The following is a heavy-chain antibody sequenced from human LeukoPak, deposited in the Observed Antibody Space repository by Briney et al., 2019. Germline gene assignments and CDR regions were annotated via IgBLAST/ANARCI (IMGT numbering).Heavy chain of an antibody. CDR1: GYTFTDYY. CDR2: INPNSGGT. Sequence: GASVKVSCKASGYTFTDYYIHWVRQAPGQGLEWMGWINPNSGGTNYAQKFQGRVTMTRETSISTAYMELSRLRSDDTAVYYCARGGIVGVHNWFDPWGQGTLVTVSS. D-gene: IGHD1-26*01. J-gene: IGHJ5*02. V-gene: IGHV1-2*02. CDR3: ARGGIVGVHNWFDP.